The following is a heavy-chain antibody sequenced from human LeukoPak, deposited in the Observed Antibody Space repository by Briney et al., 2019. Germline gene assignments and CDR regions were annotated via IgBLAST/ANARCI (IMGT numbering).Heavy chain of an antibody. V-gene: IGHV4-59*11. CDR1: GVSIGSHY. Sequence: PSENLSLTCTVSGVSIGSHYWSWIRQSPGKGLEWIGCVYNSGTTVYNPSLTGRVTISVDTSKNQYSLNLRSVTAADAAVYYCARDAYWGQGILVTVSS. CDR3: ARDAY. J-gene: IGHJ4*02. CDR2: VYNSGTT.